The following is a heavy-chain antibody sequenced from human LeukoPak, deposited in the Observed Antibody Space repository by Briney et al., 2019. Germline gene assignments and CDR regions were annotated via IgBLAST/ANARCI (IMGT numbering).Heavy chain of an antibody. D-gene: IGHD5-12*01. J-gene: IGHJ4*02. Sequence: SETPSLTCTVSGGSISSYYWSWIRQPPGKGLEWIGYIYYSGSTNYNPSLKSRVTISVDTSKNQFSLKLSSVTAADTAVYYCARQRDSGYDSDYLTQYDYWGQGTLVTVSS. CDR2: IYYSGST. V-gene: IGHV4-59*08. CDR1: GGSISSYY. CDR3: ARQRDSGYDSDYLTQYDY.